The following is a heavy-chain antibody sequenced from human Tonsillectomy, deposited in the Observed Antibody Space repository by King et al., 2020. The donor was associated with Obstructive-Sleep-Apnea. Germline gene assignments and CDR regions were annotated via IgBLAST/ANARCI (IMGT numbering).Heavy chain of an antibody. CDR1: GFTFSKYS. Sequence: VQLVESGGGLVKPGGSLRLSCAASGFTFSKYSMNWVRQAPGKGLEWVSSISSSSSYIYYADSVKGRFTISRDNAKNSLYLQMNSLRAEDTAVYYCATDGLWSGYYDDYWGQGTLVTVSS. CDR2: ISSSSSYI. V-gene: IGHV3-21*01. CDR3: ATDGLWSGYYDDY. D-gene: IGHD3-3*01. J-gene: IGHJ4*02.